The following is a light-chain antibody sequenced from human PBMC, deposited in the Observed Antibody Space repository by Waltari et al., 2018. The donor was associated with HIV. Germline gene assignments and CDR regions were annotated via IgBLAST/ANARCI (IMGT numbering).Light chain of an antibody. V-gene: IGKV1-39*01. CDR1: QSISTD. CDR3: QQSHSRAPVT. Sequence: IHMTQSPSSLSASVGDRVTITCRASQSISTDLNWYQQKPGKAPKVLIHAASNLQSGVPSRFSGSGSGTDCTLTISSLQREDIATYYCQQSHSRAPVTVGGGTKVEIK. J-gene: IGKJ4*01. CDR2: AAS.